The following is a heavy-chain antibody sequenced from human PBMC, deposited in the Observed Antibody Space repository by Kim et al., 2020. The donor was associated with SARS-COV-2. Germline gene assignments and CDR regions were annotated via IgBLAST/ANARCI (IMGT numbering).Heavy chain of an antibody. D-gene: IGHD1-26*01. V-gene: IGHV4-34*01. Sequence: SETLSLTCAVSGGSFSGYFWSWVRQPPGKGLEWIGDINHFGSTNYNPSLKSRVTISVDTSKNQFSLKLSSVTAADTAVYYWAHRSGSLHSDYWGQGTLVT. CDR2: INHFGST. CDR1: GGSFSGYF. CDR3: AHRSGSLHSDY. J-gene: IGHJ4*02.